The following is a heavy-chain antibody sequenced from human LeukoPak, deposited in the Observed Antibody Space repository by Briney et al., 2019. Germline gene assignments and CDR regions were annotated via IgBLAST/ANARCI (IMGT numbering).Heavy chain of an antibody. J-gene: IGHJ5*02. V-gene: IGHV4-61*02. CDR2: IYTSGST. CDR1: GGSISSGSYY. CDR3: AREDYDILTTEFDP. D-gene: IGHD3-9*01. Sequence: SETLSLTCTVSGGSISSGSYYWSWIRQPAGKGLEWIGRIYTSGSTNYNPSLKSRVTISVDTSKNQFSPKLSSVTAADTAVYYCAREDYDILTTEFDPWGQGTLVTVSS.